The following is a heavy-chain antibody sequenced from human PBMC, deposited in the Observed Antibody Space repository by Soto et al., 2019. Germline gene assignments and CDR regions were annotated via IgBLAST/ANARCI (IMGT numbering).Heavy chain of an antibody. CDR2: INPSGGST. D-gene: IGHD2-15*01. V-gene: IGHV1-46*01. Sequence: ASVKVSCKASGYTFTSYGISWVRQAPGQGLEWMGIINPSGGSTSYAQKFQGRVTMNRETSTSTDNMELSSRRSGATAGDDGGGPPLPAIAYCSGGSCPKGYYLDYWGQLSLVIFSS. CDR1: GYTFTSYG. J-gene: IGHJ4*02. CDR3: GGPPLPAIAYCSGGSCPKGYYLDY.